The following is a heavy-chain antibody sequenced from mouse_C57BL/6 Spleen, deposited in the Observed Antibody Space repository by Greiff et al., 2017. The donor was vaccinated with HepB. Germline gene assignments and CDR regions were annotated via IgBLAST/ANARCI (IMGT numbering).Heavy chain of an antibody. CDR3: ASDYDYGEGYFDV. CDR2: IHPNSGST. D-gene: IGHD2-4*01. J-gene: IGHJ1*03. V-gene: IGHV1-64*01. Sequence: VQLQQPGAELVKPGASVKLSCKASGYTFTSYWMHWVKQRPGQGLEWIGRIHPNSGSTNYNEKFKSKATLTVDKSSSTAYMQLSSLTSEDSAVYDCASDYDYGEGYFDVWGTGTTVTVSS. CDR1: GYTFTSYW.